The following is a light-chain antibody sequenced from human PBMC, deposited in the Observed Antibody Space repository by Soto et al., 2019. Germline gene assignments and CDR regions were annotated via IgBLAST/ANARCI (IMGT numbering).Light chain of an antibody. CDR1: QGINTY. V-gene: IGKV1-16*01. Sequence: DFQMTQSPFSLSASVGDRVTITCRAGQGINTYLAWFQQKPGKAPKSLIYAASTLQIGVPSRFSVIGYKTNLYIIINNHQHKDLESYYFQHYKYYPITIDHGT. CDR2: AAS. J-gene: IGKJ5*01. CDR3: QHYKYYPIT.